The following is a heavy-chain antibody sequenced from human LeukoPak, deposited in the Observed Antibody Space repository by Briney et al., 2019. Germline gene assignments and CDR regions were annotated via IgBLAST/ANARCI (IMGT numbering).Heavy chain of an antibody. D-gene: IGHD3-9*01. Sequence: PSETLSLTCAVSGYSISSGYYWGWIRQPPGKGLEWIGGIYHSGSTYYNPSLKSRVTISVDTSKNQFSLKLSSVTAADTAVYYCATDILTGYHAFDIWGQGTMVTVSS. CDR1: GYSISSGYY. V-gene: IGHV4-38-2*01. J-gene: IGHJ3*02. CDR3: ATDILTGYHAFDI. CDR2: IYHSGST.